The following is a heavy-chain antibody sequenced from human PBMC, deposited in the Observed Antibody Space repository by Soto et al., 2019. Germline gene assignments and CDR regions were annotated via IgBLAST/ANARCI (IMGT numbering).Heavy chain of an antibody. D-gene: IGHD3-10*01. CDR2: IIPIFGTA. Sequence: QVQLVQSGAEVQKPGSSVKVSCKASGGTFSSYAISWVRQAPGQGLEWMGGIIPIFGTANYAQKFQGRVTITADESTSTAYMELSSLRSEDTAVYYCARERGYYYGSGSYFDYWGQGTLVTVSS. CDR3: ARERGYYYGSGSYFDY. V-gene: IGHV1-69*01. CDR1: GGTFSSYA. J-gene: IGHJ4*02.